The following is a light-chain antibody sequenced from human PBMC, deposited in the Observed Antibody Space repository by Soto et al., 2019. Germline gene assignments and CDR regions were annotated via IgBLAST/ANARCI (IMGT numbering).Light chain of an antibody. Sequence: EVVMTQSTARLSVAPGDTATLSCRASQSVSSSYLASYQQKPRQAPRLLIYGASDRATAVPDTLSGSGSGAAFTLTTRSLEPQDFAVYYRQHHGSSPPRTFGPGT. CDR3: QHHGSSPPRT. CDR2: GAS. V-gene: IGKV3-20*01. J-gene: IGKJ1*01. CDR1: QSVSSSY.